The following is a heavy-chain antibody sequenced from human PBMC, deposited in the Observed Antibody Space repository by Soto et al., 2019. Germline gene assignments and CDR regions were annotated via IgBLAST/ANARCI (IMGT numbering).Heavy chain of an antibody. V-gene: IGHV3-15*01. CDR2: IKSKTDGGTT. J-gene: IGHJ4*02. Sequence: KPGGSLRLSCSASGFTFSNAWMSWVRQAPGKGLEWVGRIKSKTDGGTTDYAAPVKGRFTISRDDSKNTLYLQMNSLKTEDTAVYYCTTAREWELPPDYWGQGTLVTVSS. D-gene: IGHD1-26*01. CDR3: TTAREWELPPDY. CDR1: GFTFSNAW.